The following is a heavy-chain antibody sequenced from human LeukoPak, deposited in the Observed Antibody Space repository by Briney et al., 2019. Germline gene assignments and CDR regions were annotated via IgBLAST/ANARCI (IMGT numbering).Heavy chain of an antibody. CDR3: AYGADEIDY. D-gene: IGHD4-17*01. V-gene: IGHV4-61*01. CDR1: GGSVSSGSYY. Sequence: SETLSLTCTVSGGSVSSGSYYWSWIRQPPGTGLEWIGYIYYSGSTNYNPSLKSRVTISVDTSKNQFSLKLSSVTAADTAVYYCAYGADEIDYWGQGTLVTVSS. J-gene: IGHJ4*02. CDR2: IYYSGST.